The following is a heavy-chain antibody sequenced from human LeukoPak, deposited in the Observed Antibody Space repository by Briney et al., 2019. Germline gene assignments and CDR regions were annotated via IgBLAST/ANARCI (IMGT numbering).Heavy chain of an antibody. CDR2: INTDGSST. CDR1: GFTFSSYS. V-gene: IGHV3-74*01. CDR3: VRVGGSSSSRGFFDY. J-gene: IGHJ4*02. Sequence: GGSLRLSCAASGFTFSSYSMNWVRQAPGKGLVWVSRINTDGSSTSYADSVKGRFTISRDNAKNTLYLQMNSLRAEDTAVYYCVRVGGSSSSRGFFDYWGQGTLVTVSS. D-gene: IGHD6-6*01.